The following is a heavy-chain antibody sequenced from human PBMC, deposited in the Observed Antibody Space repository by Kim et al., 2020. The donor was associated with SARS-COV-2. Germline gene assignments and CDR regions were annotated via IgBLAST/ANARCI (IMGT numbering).Heavy chain of an antibody. CDR2: INSDGSYT. Sequence: GGSLRLSCAASGFTFSSYWIHWVRQAPGKGLVWVSRINSDGSYTSYADSVKGRFTISRDNAKNTLYLQMNSLRAEDTALYYCTRGLGGAPGDYWGQGTLVTVSS. J-gene: IGHJ4*02. CDR3: TRGLGGAPGDY. V-gene: IGHV3-74*01. D-gene: IGHD3-16*01. CDR1: GFTFSSYW.